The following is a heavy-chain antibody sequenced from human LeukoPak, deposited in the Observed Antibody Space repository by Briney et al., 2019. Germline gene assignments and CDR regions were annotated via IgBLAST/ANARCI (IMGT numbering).Heavy chain of an antibody. V-gene: IGHV3-21*03. CDR2: ISSSSSYI. D-gene: IGHD3-3*01. CDR1: GFTFSSYS. Sequence: GGSLRLSCAASGFTFSSYSMNWVRQAPGKGLEWVSSISSSSSYIYYADSVKGRFTISRDDSKNTLYLQMSSLITDDTAVYYCTTEYDFYRFYYMDIWGKGTTVTVSS. CDR3: TTEYDFYRFYYMDI. J-gene: IGHJ6*04.